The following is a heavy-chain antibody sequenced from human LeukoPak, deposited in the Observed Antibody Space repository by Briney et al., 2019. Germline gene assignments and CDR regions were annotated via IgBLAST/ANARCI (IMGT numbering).Heavy chain of an antibody. Sequence: GRSLRLSCAASGFTFSSYAMHWFRQAPGKGLEWVAVISYDGSNKYYADSVKGRFTISRDNSKNTLYLQMNSLRAEDTAVYYCARGSMVGDSFDYWGQGALLTVSS. D-gene: IGHD3-10*01. CDR1: GFTFSSYA. CDR2: ISYDGSNK. CDR3: ARGSMVGDSFDY. J-gene: IGHJ4*02. V-gene: IGHV3-30-3*01.